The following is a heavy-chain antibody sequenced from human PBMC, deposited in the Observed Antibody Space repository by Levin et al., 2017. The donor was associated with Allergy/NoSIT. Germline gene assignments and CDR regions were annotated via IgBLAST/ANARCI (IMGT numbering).Heavy chain of an antibody. CDR2: ISLDGTDK. D-gene: IGHD2-2*01. CDR1: GFSFSHNA. J-gene: IGHJ4*02. CDR3: ARDGVVVPGGVGTFDS. V-gene: IGHV3-30*09. Sequence: SCAASGFSFSHNAMHWVRQAPGKGLEWVTLISLDGTDKRYAESVEGRFAISRDNSKNTLSLQMNNLRVEDTAVYYCARDGVVVPGGVGTFDSWGQGAVVIVSS.